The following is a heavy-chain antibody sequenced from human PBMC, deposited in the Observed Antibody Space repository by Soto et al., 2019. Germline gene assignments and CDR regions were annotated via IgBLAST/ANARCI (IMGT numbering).Heavy chain of an antibody. J-gene: IGHJ4*02. CDR1: GYTFTSYG. D-gene: IGHD1-1*01. CDR3: ARGRYGDY. Sequence: QVHLVQSGAEVKKPGASVKVSCKASGYTFTSYGITWVRQAPGQGLEWMGWISAHNGNTDYAQKLQGRVIVTRDTSTSTAYMELMTLISDYTAVYYSARGRYGDYWGQGALVTVSS. CDR2: ISAHNGNT. V-gene: IGHV1-18*01.